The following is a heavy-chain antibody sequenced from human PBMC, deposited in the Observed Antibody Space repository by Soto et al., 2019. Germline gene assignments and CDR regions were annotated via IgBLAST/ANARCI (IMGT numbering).Heavy chain of an antibody. CDR1: GFTFSSYE. J-gene: IGHJ6*02. V-gene: IGHV3-48*03. CDR2: ISSSGSTI. Sequence: PGGSLRLSCAASGFTFSSYEMNWVRQAPGKGLEWVSYISSSGSTIYYADSVKGRFTISRDNAKNSLYLQMNSLRAEGTAVYYCARNPEYYDFWSGTPGWGQGTTVTVSS. D-gene: IGHD3-3*01. CDR3: ARNPEYYDFWSGTPG.